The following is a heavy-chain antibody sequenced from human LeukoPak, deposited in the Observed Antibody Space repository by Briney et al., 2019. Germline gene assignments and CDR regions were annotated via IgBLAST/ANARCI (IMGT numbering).Heavy chain of an antibody. D-gene: IGHD6-13*01. CDR1: GFTFSSYN. Sequence: PGGSLRLSCAASGFTFSSYNMNWVRQAPGKGLEWVSSISSSSSYIYYADSVKGRFTISRDNAKNSLYLQMNSLRAEDTAVYYCARGSGIAAAVVWGQGTLVTVSS. V-gene: IGHV3-21*01. CDR3: ARGSGIAAAVV. J-gene: IGHJ4*02. CDR2: ISSSSSYI.